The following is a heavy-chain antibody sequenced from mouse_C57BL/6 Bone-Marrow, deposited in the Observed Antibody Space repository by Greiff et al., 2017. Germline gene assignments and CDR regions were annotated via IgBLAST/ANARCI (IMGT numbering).Heavy chain of an antibody. Sequence: EVKLQESGGGLVQPGGSLKLSCAASGFTFSDYYMYWVRQTPEKRLEWVAYISNGGGSTYYPDTVKGRFTISRDNAKNTLYLQMSRLKSEDTAMYYCARPTDNSGLFYAMDYWGQGTSVTVSS. J-gene: IGHJ4*01. CDR1: GFTFSDYY. CDR3: ARPTDNSGLFYAMDY. D-gene: IGHD3-2*02. V-gene: IGHV5-12*01. CDR2: ISNGGGST.